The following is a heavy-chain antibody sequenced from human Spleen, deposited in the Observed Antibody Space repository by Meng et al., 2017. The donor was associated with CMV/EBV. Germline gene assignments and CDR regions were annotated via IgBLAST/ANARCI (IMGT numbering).Heavy chain of an antibody. D-gene: IGHD6-6*01. CDR3: ARVWSLAARVYYFDY. J-gene: IGHJ4*02. V-gene: IGHV1-2*02. CDR1: GYTFTGYN. Sequence: SGYTFTGYNMPLVRQAPGQVLEWIGWITPNSGGTNYAQKFQGRVTMTRDTSISTAYMELSRLRSDDTAVYYCARVWSLAARVYYFDYWGQGTLVTVSS. CDR2: ITPNSGGT.